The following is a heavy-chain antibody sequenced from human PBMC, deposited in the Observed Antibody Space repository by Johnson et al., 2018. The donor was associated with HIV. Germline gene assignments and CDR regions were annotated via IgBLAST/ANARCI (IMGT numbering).Heavy chain of an antibody. V-gene: IGHV3-53*01. CDR3: ARDWDYYDASGYYYANMVDAFDV. CDR1: GFTVSSNY. CDR2: IYSGGST. J-gene: IGHJ3*01. Sequence: MQLVESGGGLIQPGGSLRLSCAASGFTVSSNYMSWVRQAPGKGLEWVSVIYSGGSTYYADSVKGRFTISRDNVKKSLYLQMNDLRAEDTALYYCARDWDYYDASGYYYANMVDAFDVWGQGTVVTVSS. D-gene: IGHD3-22*01.